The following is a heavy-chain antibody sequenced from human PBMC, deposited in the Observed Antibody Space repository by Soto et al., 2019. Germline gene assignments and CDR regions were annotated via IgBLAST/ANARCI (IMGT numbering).Heavy chain of an antibody. Sequence: GESLKISCKGSGHIFTTYWIGWVRQMPGKGLEWMGTIYPRDSDTKYSPSFQGQVTISADKSISTAYLQWSSLKASDTAMYYCARTYALHDEFDIWGQGTMVTV. J-gene: IGHJ3*02. D-gene: IGHD1-26*01. CDR3: ARTYALHDEFDI. CDR2: IYPRDSDT. CDR1: GHIFTTYW. V-gene: IGHV5-51*01.